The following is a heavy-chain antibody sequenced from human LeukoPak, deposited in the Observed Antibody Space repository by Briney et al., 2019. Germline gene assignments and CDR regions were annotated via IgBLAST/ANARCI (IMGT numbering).Heavy chain of an antibody. J-gene: IGHJ4*02. V-gene: IGHV3-7*01. CDR2: IKQDGSEK. Sequence: GGSLRLSCAASGFTFSSYWMSWVRQAPGKGLEWVANIKQDGSEKYYVDSVKGRFIISRDNAKNSLYLQMNSLRAEDTAVYYCARDLARFGELSFDYWGQGTLVTVSS. CDR3: ARDLARFGELSFDY. D-gene: IGHD3-10*01. CDR1: GFTFSSYW.